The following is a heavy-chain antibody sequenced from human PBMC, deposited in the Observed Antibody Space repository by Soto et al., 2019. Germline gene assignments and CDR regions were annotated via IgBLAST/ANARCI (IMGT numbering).Heavy chain of an antibody. CDR2: AYYSEST. D-gene: IGHD3-10*01. Sequence: SETLSLTCTVSGASIRSSTYQWGWIRQPPGRGLEWIGSAYYSESTYYNPSLKSRVTISVDTSKNQFSLKLSSVTAADTAVYYCARDYGSGSGHYYYGMDVWGQGTTVTVSS. V-gene: IGHV4-39*07. CDR3: ARDYGSGSGHYYYGMDV. CDR1: GASIRSSTYQ. J-gene: IGHJ6*02.